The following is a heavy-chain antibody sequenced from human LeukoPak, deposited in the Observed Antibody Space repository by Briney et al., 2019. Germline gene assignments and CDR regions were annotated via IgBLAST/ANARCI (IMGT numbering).Heavy chain of an antibody. D-gene: IGHD1-26*01. J-gene: IGHJ4*02. CDR3: ARAGFKWEPCVDY. Sequence: GGSLRLSCAASGFTFSSYAMSWVRQAPGKGLEWVSTISNGDGNTYADSVKGRFTISRDISKSTLYLQMNSLRAEDTAVYYCARAGFKWEPCVDYWGQGTLVTVSS. CDR2: ISNGDGNT. CDR1: GFTFSSYA. V-gene: IGHV3-23*01.